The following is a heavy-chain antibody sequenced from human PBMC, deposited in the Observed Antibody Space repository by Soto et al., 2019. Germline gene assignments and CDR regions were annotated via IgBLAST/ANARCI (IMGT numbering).Heavy chain of an antibody. CDR1: GGSFRGYY. CDR3: ARERKAVGGFHHSRRFVLDY. CDR2: INHSRST. Sequence: QVQLQQWGAGLLKPSETLSLTCAVYGGSFRGYYWSWIRQPPGKGLEWIGEINHSRSTNYNPSLKSRVNISVDTSKNQFSLKLSSVTAADTAVYYCARERKAVGGFHHSRRFVLDYWGQGTLVTVSS. J-gene: IGHJ4*02. V-gene: IGHV4-34*01. D-gene: IGHD5-12*01.